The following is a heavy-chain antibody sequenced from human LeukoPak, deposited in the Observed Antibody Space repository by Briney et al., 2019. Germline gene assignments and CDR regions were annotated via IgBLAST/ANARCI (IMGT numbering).Heavy chain of an antibody. CDR2: IIPIFGTA. CDR1: GGTFSSYA. V-gene: IGHV1-69*13. J-gene: IGHJ4*02. Sequence: SVKVSCKASGGTFSSYAISWVRQAPGQGLEWMGGIIPIFGTANYAQKFQGRVTITADESTSTAYMELSSLRSEDTAVYYCARPNRGYDGPFDYWGQGTLVTVSS. CDR3: ARPNRGYDGPFDY. D-gene: IGHD5-12*01.